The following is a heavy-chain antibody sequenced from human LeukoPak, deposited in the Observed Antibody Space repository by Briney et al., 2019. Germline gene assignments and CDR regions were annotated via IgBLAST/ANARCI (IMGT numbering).Heavy chain of an antibody. D-gene: IGHD2-2*01. Sequence: PGGSLRLSCAASGFTFSNYEMNWVRQAPGKGLEWVSSISSSSYIYYADPVKGRFTISRDNAKNSLYLQMNSLRAEDTAVYYCAREDSVVPAAIPFDYWGQGTLVTVSS. CDR3: AREDSVVPAAIPFDY. CDR1: GFTFSNYE. CDR2: ISSSSYI. J-gene: IGHJ4*02. V-gene: IGHV3-69-1*01.